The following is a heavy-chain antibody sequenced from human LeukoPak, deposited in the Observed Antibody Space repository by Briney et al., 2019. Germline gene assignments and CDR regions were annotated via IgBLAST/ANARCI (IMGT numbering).Heavy chain of an antibody. CDR2: TSYDGSNK. J-gene: IGHJ4*02. V-gene: IGHV3-30-3*01. Sequence: PGGSLRLSCAASGFTFSSYAMHWVRQAPGKGLEWVAVTSYDGSNKYYADSVKGRFTISRDNSKNTLYLQMNSLRAEDTAVYYCARPDAPLTPTGPFDYWGQGTLVTVSS. CDR3: ARPDAPLTPTGPFDY. D-gene: IGHD1-1*01. CDR1: GFTFSSYA.